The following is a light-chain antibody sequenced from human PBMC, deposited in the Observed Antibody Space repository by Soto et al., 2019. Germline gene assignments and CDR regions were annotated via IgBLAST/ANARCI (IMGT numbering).Light chain of an antibody. CDR3: QQYGSSPST. Sequence: EVVMTQSPATLSVSPGERATLSCRASQSCSSNLAWYQQKPGQAPRLLIYGASIRATGIPDRFSGSGSGTDFTLTISGLEPEDFAVYYCQQYGSSPSTFGQGTKVDIK. V-gene: IGKV3-20*01. CDR2: GAS. CDR1: QSCSSN. J-gene: IGKJ1*01.